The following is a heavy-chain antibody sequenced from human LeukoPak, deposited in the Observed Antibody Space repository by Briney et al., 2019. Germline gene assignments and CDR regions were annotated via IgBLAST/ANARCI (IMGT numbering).Heavy chain of an antibody. CDR3: ARGRYCSAGICYFDC. Sequence: GGSLSLSCAVSGYTLRSYWMHWVRHAPGKGLVGVSRINRDGSNTTYADSVKGRFTNSRDNAKNTLYLQMNSLRAEDTAVYYCARGRYCSAGICYFDCWGQGTLVTVSS. CDR1: GYTLRSYW. CDR2: INRDGSNT. D-gene: IGHD2-15*01. J-gene: IGHJ4*01. V-gene: IGHV3-74*01.